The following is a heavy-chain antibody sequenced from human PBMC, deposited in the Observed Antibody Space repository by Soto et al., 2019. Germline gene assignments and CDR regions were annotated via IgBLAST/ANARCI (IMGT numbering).Heavy chain of an antibody. CDR3: ARDFTVGANYSGPYYYAMDV. CDR1: GFTFSSYG. V-gene: IGHV3-33*05. Sequence: QVQLVDSGGGVVQPGRSLRLSCAASGFTFSSYGMHWVRRAPGKGLEWVALISYDGSKEYYADSVRGQFTISRDNSKNPLYLQMNFLGVENTAVYYCARDFTVGANYSGPYYYAMDVWGQGTTVIVSS. D-gene: IGHD1-26*01. CDR2: ISYDGSKE. J-gene: IGHJ6*02.